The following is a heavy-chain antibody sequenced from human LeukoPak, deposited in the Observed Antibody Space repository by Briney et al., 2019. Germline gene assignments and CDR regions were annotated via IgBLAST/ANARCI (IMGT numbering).Heavy chain of an antibody. CDR2: INPNSGGT. CDR3: TRDRGYDYFFDY. J-gene: IGHJ4*02. V-gene: IGHV1-2*06. D-gene: IGHD5-12*01. CDR1: GYTFTVYY. Sequence: ASVKVSCKASGYTFTVYYMHWVRQAPGQGLEWMGRINPNSGGTNYAQKFQGRVTMTRDTSISTAYMELSRLRSDDTAVYYCTRDRGYDYFFDYWGQGTLVTVSS.